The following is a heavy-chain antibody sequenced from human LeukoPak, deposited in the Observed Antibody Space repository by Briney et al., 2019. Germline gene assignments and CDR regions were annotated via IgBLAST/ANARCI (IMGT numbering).Heavy chain of an antibody. D-gene: IGHD3-3*01. CDR1: GFTFSSYA. J-gene: IGHJ4*02. Sequence: GGSLRLSCAASGFTFSSYAMSWVRQAPGKGLEWVSAISGSGGRTYYADSVKGRFTISRDNSKNTLYLQMNSLRAEDTAVYYCAKEGVFLRFLEWSAFDYWGQGTLVTVSS. V-gene: IGHV3-23*01. CDR3: AKEGVFLRFLEWSAFDY. CDR2: ISGSGGRT.